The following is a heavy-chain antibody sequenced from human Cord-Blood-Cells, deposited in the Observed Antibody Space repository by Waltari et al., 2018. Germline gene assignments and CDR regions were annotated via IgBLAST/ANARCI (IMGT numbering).Heavy chain of an antibody. V-gene: IGHV4-38-2*02. J-gene: IGHJ4*02. CDR2: IYHSGST. CDR1: GYSISSGYY. Sequence: QVQLQESGPGLVKPSETLSLTCAVSGYSISSGYYWGWIRRPPGKGLEWIGSIYHSGSTYYNPSLKSRVTISVDTSKNQFSLKLSSVTAADTAVYYCARDRVVPAATVFDYWGQGTLVTVSS. CDR3: ARDRVVPAATVFDY. D-gene: IGHD2-2*01.